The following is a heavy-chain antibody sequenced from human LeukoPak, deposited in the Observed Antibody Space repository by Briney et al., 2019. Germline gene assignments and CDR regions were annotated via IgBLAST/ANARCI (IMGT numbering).Heavy chain of an antibody. V-gene: IGHV3-30*04. CDR1: GFTFSTYA. D-gene: IGHD3-10*01. Sequence: GGSLRLSCATSGFTFSTYAMHWVRQAPGKGLEWVAVISYDGSSKYYADSVKGRFTISRDNSKNTLYLQMNSLRAEDTAVYYCAREKYGSGFDPWGQGTLVTVSS. CDR3: AREKYGSGFDP. CDR2: ISYDGSSK. J-gene: IGHJ5*02.